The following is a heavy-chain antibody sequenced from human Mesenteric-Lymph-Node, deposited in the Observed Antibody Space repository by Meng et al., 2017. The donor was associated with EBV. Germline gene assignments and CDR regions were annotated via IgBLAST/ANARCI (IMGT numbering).Heavy chain of an antibody. J-gene: IGHJ4*02. CDR2: INPTNGDT. CDR1: GYDFTGNF. Sequence: QVQCVQSGGEVKRRGASVKVACKASGYDFTGNFLHWVRQAPGQWLEWVGRINPTNGDTNFAKSLQGRVTITRDTSTSTAHMELSRLTSDDTAVYYCARDGGAGGAKGYWGQGTLVTVSS. V-gene: IGHV1-2*06. D-gene: IGHD3-16*01. CDR3: ARDGGAGGAKGY.